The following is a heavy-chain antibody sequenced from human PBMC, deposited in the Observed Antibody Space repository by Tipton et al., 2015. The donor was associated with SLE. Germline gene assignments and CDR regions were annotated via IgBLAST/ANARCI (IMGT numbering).Heavy chain of an antibody. CDR2: IYYSGST. CDR3: ARHPDFWSGQRWFDP. CDR1: GGSISSYY. J-gene: IGHJ5*02. Sequence: LRLSCTVSGGSISSYYWSWIRQPPGKGLEWIGYIYYSGSTNYNPSLKSRVTISVDTYKNQFSLKLSSVTAADTAVYYCARHPDFWSGQRWFDPWGQGTLVTVSS. D-gene: IGHD3-3*01. V-gene: IGHV4-59*08.